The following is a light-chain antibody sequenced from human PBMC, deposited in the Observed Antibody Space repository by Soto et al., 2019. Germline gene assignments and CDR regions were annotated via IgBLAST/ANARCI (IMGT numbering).Light chain of an antibody. CDR3: QQYGSSSYT. CDR2: GAS. J-gene: IGKJ2*01. CDR1: QSVSSSY. V-gene: IGKV3-20*01. Sequence: EIVLTQSPGTLSLSPGERATLSCRASQSVSSSYLAWYQQKPGQAPRLLIYGASSRATGIPDRFSGSGSGTDCTLTISRLEPEDVAVYYCQQYGSSSYTFGQGTKLEIK.